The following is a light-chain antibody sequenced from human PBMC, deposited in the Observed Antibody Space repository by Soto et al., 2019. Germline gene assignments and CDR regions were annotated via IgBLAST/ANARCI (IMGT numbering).Light chain of an antibody. V-gene: IGLV2-14*01. Sequence: QSALTQPASVSGSPGQSITISCTGTSSDVGGYNYVSWYQQRPGKAPKLMIYEVSYRPSGVSNRFSGSKSGNTASLTISGLQAEDEADYYCSSYTSSSTLEGVFGGGTKLTVL. CDR2: EVS. J-gene: IGLJ3*02. CDR1: SSDVGGYNY. CDR3: SSYTSSSTLEGV.